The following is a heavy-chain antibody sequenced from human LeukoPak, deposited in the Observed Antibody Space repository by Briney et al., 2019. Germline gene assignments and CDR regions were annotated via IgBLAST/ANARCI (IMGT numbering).Heavy chain of an antibody. Sequence: SETLSLTCAVYGGSFSGYFWSWIRQPPDKGLEWIGEINHSGSTNYNPSLKSRVTISVDTSKNQFSLRLSPVTAADTAVYYCARNYDFWSGYLNYYYGMDVWGQGTTVTVSS. J-gene: IGHJ6*02. V-gene: IGHV4-34*01. CDR1: GGSFSGYF. CDR2: INHSGST. CDR3: ARNYDFWSGYLNYYYGMDV. D-gene: IGHD3-3*01.